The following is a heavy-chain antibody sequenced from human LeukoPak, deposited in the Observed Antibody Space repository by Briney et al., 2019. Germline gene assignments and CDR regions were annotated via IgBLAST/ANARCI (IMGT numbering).Heavy chain of an antibody. J-gene: IGHJ4*02. V-gene: IGHV3-7*01. CDR3: ARQGSGWYPFDY. CDR2: INQDGSKK. D-gene: IGHD6-19*01. Sequence: GGSLRLSCVASRFTFSNYWMSWVRQAPGKGLEWVANINQDGSKKPYADSMKGRFTISRDNAKESLYLQLNSLRADDTAVYYCARQGSGWYPFDYWGQGTLVTVSS. CDR1: RFTFSNYW.